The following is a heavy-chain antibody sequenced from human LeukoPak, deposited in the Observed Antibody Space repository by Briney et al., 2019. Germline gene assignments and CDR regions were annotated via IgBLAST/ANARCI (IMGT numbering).Heavy chain of an antibody. CDR3: AKSIVGVWKRNDY. Sequence: GASVKVSFTSSGYTFSIYDIIWVRQASGQGLEWMGWMNPNSGHTGYAQKFQGRVTMTRSTSISTAYMELTSLTSEDEAVYYCAKSIVGVWKRNDYWGQGTLVTVSS. D-gene: IGHD2-21*01. CDR1: GYTFSIYD. J-gene: IGHJ4*02. V-gene: IGHV1-8*01. CDR2: MNPNSGHT.